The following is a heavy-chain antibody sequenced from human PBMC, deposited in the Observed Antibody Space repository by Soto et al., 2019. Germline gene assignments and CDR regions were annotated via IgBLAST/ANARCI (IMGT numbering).Heavy chain of an antibody. CDR1: GYTFTSYA. D-gene: IGHD2-15*01. V-gene: IGHV1-3*01. J-gene: IGHJ4*02. Sequence: APVKVSCKASGYTFTSYAMPSVRQAPGQRLEWMGWINAGNGNTKYSQKFQGRVTITRDTSASTAYMELSSLRSEDTALYYCARGPGGPDGPGDYWGQGTLVTV. CDR2: INAGNGNT. CDR3: ARGPGGPDGPGDY.